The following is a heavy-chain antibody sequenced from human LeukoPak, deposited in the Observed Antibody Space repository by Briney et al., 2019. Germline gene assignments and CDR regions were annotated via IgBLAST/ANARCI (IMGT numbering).Heavy chain of an antibody. CDR1: GFTFSSYN. Sequence: GGSLTLSCAASGFTFSSYNMNWARQAPGKGLEWVSSISSNTSYRYYADSVKGRFTISRDNAKNSLYLQMNSLRAADTAVYYCARGGDAGRYWYYDLWGRGTLVTVSS. CDR2: ISSNTSYR. V-gene: IGHV3-21*01. CDR3: ARGGDAGRYWYYDL. J-gene: IGHJ2*01. D-gene: IGHD7-27*01.